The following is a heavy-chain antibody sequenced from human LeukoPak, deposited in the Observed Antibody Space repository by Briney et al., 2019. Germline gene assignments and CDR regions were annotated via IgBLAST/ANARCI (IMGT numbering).Heavy chain of an antibody. D-gene: IGHD6-6*01. CDR1: GYSFTSYW. Sequence: GESLKISCKGSGYSFTSYWIGWVRQMPGKGLEWMGIIYPGDSDTRYSPSFQGQVTISAAKSISTAYLQWSSLKASDTAMYYCARGSLSSSKPYYFDYWGQGTLVTVSS. CDR3: ARGSLSSSKPYYFDY. CDR2: IYPGDSDT. V-gene: IGHV5-51*01. J-gene: IGHJ4*02.